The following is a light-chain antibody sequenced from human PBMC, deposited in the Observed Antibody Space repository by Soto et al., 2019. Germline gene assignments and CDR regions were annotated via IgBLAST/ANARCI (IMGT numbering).Light chain of an antibody. J-gene: IGLJ3*02. CDR1: TGAVTSEHY. Sequence: QLVLTQEPSLTVSPGGTVSLTCGSSTGAVTSEHYAYWFQQKPGQAPRTLIYNTNNKQSWTPARFSGSLLGGKAALTLSGAQPEDEAEYYCLLSYSGPRVFGGGTKLTVL. V-gene: IGLV7-46*01. CDR3: LLSYSGPRV. CDR2: NTN.